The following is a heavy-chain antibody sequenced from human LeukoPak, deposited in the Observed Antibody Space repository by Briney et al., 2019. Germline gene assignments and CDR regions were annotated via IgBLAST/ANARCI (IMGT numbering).Heavy chain of an antibody. CDR3: ARHGLLHYYYYYGMDV. CDR1: GYTFTSYD. Sequence: GASVKVSCKASGYTFTSYDINWVRQATGQGLEWMGWMNPNSGNTGYAQKFQGRVTMTRNTSISTAYMELSSLRSEDTAVYYCARHGLLHYYYYYGMDVWGQGTTVTVSS. V-gene: IGHV1-8*01. D-gene: IGHD2/OR15-2a*01. J-gene: IGHJ6*02. CDR2: MNPNSGNT.